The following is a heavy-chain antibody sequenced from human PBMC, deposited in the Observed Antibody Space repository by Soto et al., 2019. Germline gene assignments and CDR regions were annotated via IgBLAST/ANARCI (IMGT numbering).Heavy chain of an antibody. V-gene: IGHV3-21*01. CDR1: GFTFSSYS. J-gene: IGHJ3*02. CDR2: ISSSSSYI. CDR3: ARGWAIAVADRYAFDI. Sequence: EVQLVESGGGLVKPGGSLRLSCAASGFTFSSYSMNWVRQAPGKGLEWVSSISSSSSYIYYADSVKGRFTISRDNDKHSRDLQMNSLRAEDTAVYYCARGWAIAVADRYAFDIWGQGTMVTVSS. D-gene: IGHD6-19*01.